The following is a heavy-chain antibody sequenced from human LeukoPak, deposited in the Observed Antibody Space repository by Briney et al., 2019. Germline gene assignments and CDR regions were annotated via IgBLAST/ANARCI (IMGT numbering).Heavy chain of an antibody. CDR1: GGSISSYY. Sequence: SETLSLTCTVSGGSISSYYWSWIRQPPGKGLEWIGYIYYSGSTNYNPSLKSRVTISVDTSKNQFSLKLSSVTAADTAVYYCARGVGIQLWQDRGEGFDPWGQGTLVTVSS. D-gene: IGHD5-18*01. V-gene: IGHV4-59*01. J-gene: IGHJ5*02. CDR3: ARGVGIQLWQDRGEGFDP. CDR2: IYYSGST.